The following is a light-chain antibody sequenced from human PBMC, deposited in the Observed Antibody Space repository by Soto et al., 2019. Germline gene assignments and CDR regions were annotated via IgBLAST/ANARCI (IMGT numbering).Light chain of an antibody. V-gene: IGKV3-20*01. J-gene: IGKJ5*01. CDR2: GAS. Sequence: EIVLTHSPGTLSLSPWERATLSCRASQSISSSYLAWYQQRPGQAPRLLIYGASTRATGIPDRFSGSGSGTDFTLTISRLEPEDFAVYYCQQYGTSLITFGQGTRRRL. CDR3: QQYGTSLIT. CDR1: QSISSSY.